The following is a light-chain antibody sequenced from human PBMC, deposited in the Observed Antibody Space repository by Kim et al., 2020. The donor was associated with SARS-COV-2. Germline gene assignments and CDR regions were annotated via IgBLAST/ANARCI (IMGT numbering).Light chain of an antibody. CDR2: GRN. CDR3: QSRDSGGNVV. J-gene: IGLJ2*01. V-gene: IGLV3-19*01. Sequence: SSDLTQDPAVSVALGQTVRITCQGDSLRSYYATWYQQKPRQAPVLVIYGRNNRPSEIPDRFSGSASGNTASLTISGAQAEDEAEFYCQSRDSGGNVVFGGGTQLTVL. CDR1: SLRSYY.